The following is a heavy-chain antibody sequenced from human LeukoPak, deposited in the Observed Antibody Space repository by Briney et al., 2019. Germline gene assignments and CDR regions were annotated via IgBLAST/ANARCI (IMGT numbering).Heavy chain of an antibody. CDR2: IRYDGSNK. V-gene: IGHV3-30*02. CDR1: GFTFSSYG. J-gene: IGHJ3*02. Sequence: GGSLRLSCATSGFTFSSYGMHWVRQAPGKGLEWVAFIRYDGSNKYYADSVKGRFTISRDNSKNTLYLQMNSLRAEDTAVYYCAREQRRITMIVVAFGAFDIWGQGTMVTVSS. CDR3: AREQRRITMIVVAFGAFDI. D-gene: IGHD3-22*01.